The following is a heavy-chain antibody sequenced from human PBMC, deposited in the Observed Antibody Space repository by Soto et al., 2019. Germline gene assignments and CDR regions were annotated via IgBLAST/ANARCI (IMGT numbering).Heavy chain of an antibody. CDR3: AGARRRRIGVVIMGYYGMDV. D-gene: IGHD3-3*01. Sequence: SETLSLTCAVYGGSFSGYYWSWIRQPPGKGLEWIGEINHSGSTNYNPSLKSRVTISVDTSKNQFSLKLSSVTAADTAVYYYAGARRRRIGVVIMGYYGMDVWGQGTTVTVSS. J-gene: IGHJ6*02. CDR2: INHSGST. CDR1: GGSFSGYY. V-gene: IGHV4-34*01.